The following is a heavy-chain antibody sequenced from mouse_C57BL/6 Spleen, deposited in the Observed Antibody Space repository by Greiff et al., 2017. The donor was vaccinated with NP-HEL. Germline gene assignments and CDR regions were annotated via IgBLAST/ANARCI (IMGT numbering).Heavy chain of an antibody. D-gene: IGHD2-3*01. CDR1: GYAFTNYL. V-gene: IGHV1-54*01. CDR2: INPGSGGT. J-gene: IGHJ1*03. Sequence: QVHVKQSGAELVRPGTSVKVSCKASGYAFTNYLIEWVKQRPGQGLEWIGVINPGSGGTNYNEKFKGKATLTADKSSSTAYMQLSSLTSEDSAVYFCARNDGYYPWYFDVWGTGTTVTVSS. CDR3: ARNDGYYPWYFDV.